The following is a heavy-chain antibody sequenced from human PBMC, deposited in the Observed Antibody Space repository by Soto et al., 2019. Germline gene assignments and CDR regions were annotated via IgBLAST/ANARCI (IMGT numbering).Heavy chain of an antibody. V-gene: IGHV3-23*01. CDR3: AKGRVCDDAMDNYYYCMDV. D-gene: IGHD2-2*03. CDR2: ISGSGDST. J-gene: IGHJ6*03. CDR1: GFTFSNYA. Sequence: GGSLRLSCAASGFTFSNYAMNWVRQAPGKGLERVSAISGSGDSTYYADSVKGRFTFSRDNSKDTLYLQMNSLRAEDTAVYYCAKGRVCDDAMDNYYYCMDVWGKGTTVTVSS.